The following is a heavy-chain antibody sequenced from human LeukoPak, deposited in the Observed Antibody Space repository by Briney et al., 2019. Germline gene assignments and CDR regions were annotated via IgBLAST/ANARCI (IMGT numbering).Heavy chain of an antibody. CDR2: IYYSGTT. J-gene: IGHJ4*02. Sequence: PSETLSLTCTVSGGSISSGSYYWVWIRQPPGKGLEWIGTIYYSGTTYYNPSLKSRVTISVDTSKNQFSLKLTSVTAADTAVYYCARQTGVGLFILPGGRGTLVTVSS. CDR1: GGSISSGSYY. D-gene: IGHD3-3*01. V-gene: IGHV4-39*01. CDR3: ARQTGVGLFILP.